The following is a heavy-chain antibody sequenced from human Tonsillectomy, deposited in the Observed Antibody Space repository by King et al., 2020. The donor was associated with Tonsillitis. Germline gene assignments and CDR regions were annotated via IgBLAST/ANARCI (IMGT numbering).Heavy chain of an antibody. J-gene: IGHJ6*02. V-gene: IGHV1-18*04. Sequence: QLVQSGAEVKKPGVSVKVSCKASGYTFTSYGISWVRQAPGQGLEWMGWISVYKGNTNHAQKFQGRVTMTADTSTSTAYMELRSLRSDDTAVYYCARDLLDSSGWAGYYYHGMDVWGQGTTVIVSS. CDR3: ARDLLDSSGWAGYYYHGMDV. D-gene: IGHD6-19*01. CDR2: ISVYKGNT. CDR1: GYTFTSYG.